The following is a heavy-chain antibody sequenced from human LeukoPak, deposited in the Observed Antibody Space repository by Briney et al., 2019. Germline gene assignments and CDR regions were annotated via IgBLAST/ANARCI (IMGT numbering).Heavy chain of an antibody. CDR3: AKQSVPVLNYFDY. J-gene: IGHJ4*02. CDR1: RFTFSTYW. Sequence: GGSLRLSCAASRFTFSTYWMHWVRQAPGKGLEWVSAISGSGGSTYYADSVKGRFTISRDNSKNTLYLQMNSLRAEDTAVYYCAKQSVPVLNYFDYWGQGTLVTVSS. D-gene: IGHD2-8*01. CDR2: ISGSGGST. V-gene: IGHV3-23*01.